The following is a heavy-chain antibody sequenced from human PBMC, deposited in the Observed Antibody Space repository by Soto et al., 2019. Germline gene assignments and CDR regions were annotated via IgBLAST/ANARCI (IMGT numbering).Heavy chain of an antibody. Sequence: ASVKVSCKASGYTFNRYYMHWLRQAPGQGPEWMGIIHPRSGNTNYAQKFQGRVTMTSDTSTSTVYMELSSLTSEDRAVYYCARERVEGTTSGWFDPWGQGTLVTVSS. D-gene: IGHD1-7*01. CDR2: IHPRSGNT. CDR1: GYTFNRYY. CDR3: ARERVEGTTSGWFDP. V-gene: IGHV1-46*02. J-gene: IGHJ5*02.